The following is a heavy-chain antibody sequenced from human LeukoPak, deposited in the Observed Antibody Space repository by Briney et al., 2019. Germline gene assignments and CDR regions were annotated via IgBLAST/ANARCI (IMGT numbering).Heavy chain of an antibody. D-gene: IGHD5-24*01. CDR3: ARHGGGYSFDY. CDR1: GGSISNYY. CDR2: IYNSGST. Sequence: SETLSLTCSVSGGSISNYYWSWIRQPPGKGLEWIGYIYNSGSTNYNPSLKSRVTISVDTSKNKFSLKVNSVTAADTAVYYCARHGGGYSFDYWGQGTLVTVSS. J-gene: IGHJ4*02. V-gene: IGHV4-59*08.